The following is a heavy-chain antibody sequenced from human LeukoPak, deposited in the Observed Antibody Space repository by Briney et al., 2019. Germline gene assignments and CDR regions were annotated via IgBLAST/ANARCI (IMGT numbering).Heavy chain of an antibody. D-gene: IGHD3-22*01. CDR1: GFTFSTYW. CDR3: ARYYYDSSRGAY. V-gene: IGHV3-74*01. J-gene: IGHJ4*02. CDR2: IKSDGSSP. Sequence: GGSLRLSCAASGFTFSTYWMHWVRQAPGKRLLWVSRIKSDGSSPSYADSVKGRFTISRDNARNTLFLQMNSLRAEDTAVYSCARYYYDSSRGAYWGQGTLVTVSS.